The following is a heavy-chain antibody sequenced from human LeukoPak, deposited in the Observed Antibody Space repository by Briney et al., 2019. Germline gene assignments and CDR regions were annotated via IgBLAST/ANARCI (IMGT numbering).Heavy chain of an antibody. CDR3: ARGKSRDYWFDP. CDR2: IYYSGST. Sequence: SETLSLTCTVSGGSISSSSYYWGWIRQPPGKGLEWIGSIYYSGSTYYNPSLKSRVTISVDTSKNQFSLKLSSVTAADTAVYYCARGKSRDYWFDPWGQGTLVTVSS. V-gene: IGHV4-39*07. CDR1: GGSISSSSYY. D-gene: IGHD3-10*01. J-gene: IGHJ5*02.